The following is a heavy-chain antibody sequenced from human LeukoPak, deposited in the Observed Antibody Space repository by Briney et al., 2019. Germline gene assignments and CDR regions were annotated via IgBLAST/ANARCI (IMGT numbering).Heavy chain of an antibody. CDR3: ATRGTYYLPHDY. CDR2: ISGSVGST. CDR1: GFTFSSYA. V-gene: IGHV3-23*01. Sequence: GGSLRLSCAASGFTFSSYAMSWVRQAPGKGLEWVSAISGSVGSTYYADSVKGRFIISRDNSKNTLSLQMNSLRAEDTAVYYCATRGTYYLPHDYWGQGTLVTVSP. D-gene: IGHD1-26*01. J-gene: IGHJ4*02.